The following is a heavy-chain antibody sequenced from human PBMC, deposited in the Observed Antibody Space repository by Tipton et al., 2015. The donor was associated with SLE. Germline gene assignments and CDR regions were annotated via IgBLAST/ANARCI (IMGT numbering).Heavy chain of an antibody. CDR3: ARRGDYPALRHSGYYIDV. CDR1: GYNFGNHW. CDR2: IYPDDSET. Sequence: VQLVQSGAEVKKPGASVKGSCKATGYNFGNHWIAWVRQRPGKGLEWMGIIYPDDSETRYNPSFQGHVTISGDTSINTAYLHWSSREASDTATYYCARRGDYPALRHSGYYIDVWGSGTTVTVSS. D-gene: IGHD3-10*01. V-gene: IGHV5-51*01. J-gene: IGHJ6*03.